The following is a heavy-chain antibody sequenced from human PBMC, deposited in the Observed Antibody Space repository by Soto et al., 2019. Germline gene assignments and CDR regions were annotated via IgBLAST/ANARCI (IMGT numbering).Heavy chain of an antibody. V-gene: IGHV4-4*02. CDR2: IYRSGST. CDR3: SRGGVNMLVYFNY. D-gene: IGHD3-22*01. J-gene: IGHJ4*02. Sequence: SETLSLTCSVSGCSISGSNWWSWVRQPPGKGLEWIGVIYRSGSTHYTPPLKSRVTILVDKYKNLFFQMLASVAAGDTAVYYASRGGVNMLVYFNYWGQGTLVTV. CDR1: GCSISGSNW.